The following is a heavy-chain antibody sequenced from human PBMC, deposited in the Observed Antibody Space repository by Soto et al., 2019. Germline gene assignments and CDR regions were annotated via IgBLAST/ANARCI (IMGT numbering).Heavy chain of an antibody. Sequence: ASVKVSCKASGYTFTNYSIHWVRLAPGQRLECMGWINAGTGNTKYSQNFQGRVTITRDTSASTAYMELSSLKSEDTAMYYCARGAIMYYFDYWGQGTLVTFSS. CDR3: ARGAIMYYFDY. V-gene: IGHV1-3*01. CDR2: INAGTGNT. CDR1: GYTFTNYS. D-gene: IGHD3-16*01. J-gene: IGHJ4*02.